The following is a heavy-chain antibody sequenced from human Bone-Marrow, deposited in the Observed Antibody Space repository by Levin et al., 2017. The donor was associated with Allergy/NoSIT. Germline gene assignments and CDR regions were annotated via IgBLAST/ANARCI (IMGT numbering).Heavy chain of an antibody. V-gene: IGHV3-21*01. Sequence: GESLKISCVASGITFTTYSMNWVRQAPGKGLEWVSSITSTSNYIYYAKSVKGRFSISRDNAKNSVFLQMNSLTAEDTGLYYCATEPDYSSSWGDSWGQGILVTVSS. CDR1: GITFTTYS. J-gene: IGHJ4*02. CDR2: ITSTSNYI. D-gene: IGHD6-13*01. CDR3: ATEPDYSSSWGDS.